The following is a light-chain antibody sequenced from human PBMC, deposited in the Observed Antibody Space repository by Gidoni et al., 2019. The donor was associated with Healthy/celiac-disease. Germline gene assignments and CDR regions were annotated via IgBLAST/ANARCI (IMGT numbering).Light chain of an antibody. J-gene: IGKJ2*01. V-gene: IGKV3-15*01. Sequence: EIVMTQSPATLSVSPGESATLTCRASQSVSSNLAWYQQQPGQAPRLLIYGASTRATGIPARFSGSGSGTEFTLTISSLQSEDFAVYYCQQYNNWPPDTFGQGTKLEIK. CDR3: QQYNNWPPDT. CDR2: GAS. CDR1: QSVSSN.